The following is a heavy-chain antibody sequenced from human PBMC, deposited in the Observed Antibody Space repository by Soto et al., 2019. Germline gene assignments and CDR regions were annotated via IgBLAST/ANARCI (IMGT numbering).Heavy chain of an antibody. CDR1: GFTFSSYA. V-gene: IGHV3-23*01. CDR2: IVGSGGST. Sequence: PGGSLRLSCAASGFTFSSYAMRWVRQAPGKWLEWVSAIVGSGGSTYYADSVKGRFTISRDNSKNTLYLQMDSLRAEDTAVYYCAKGDCSGGSCYGSDYWSQGXLVTVYS. CDR3: AKGDCSGGSCYGSDY. D-gene: IGHD2-15*01. J-gene: IGHJ4*02.